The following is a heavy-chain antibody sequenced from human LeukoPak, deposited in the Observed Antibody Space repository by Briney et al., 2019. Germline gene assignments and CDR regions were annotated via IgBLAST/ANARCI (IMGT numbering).Heavy chain of an antibody. CDR2: IYTSGST. V-gene: IGHV4-4*07. D-gene: IGHD2-2*01. CDR3: ASGTYCSSTSCYWDY. J-gene: IGHJ4*02. Sequence: KPSETLSLTCIVSGGSISSYYWSWIRQPAGKGPEWIGRIYTSGSTNYNPSLKSRVTMSVDTSKNQFSLKLSSVTAADTAVYYCASGTYCSSTSCYWDYWGQGTLVTVSS. CDR1: GGSISSYY.